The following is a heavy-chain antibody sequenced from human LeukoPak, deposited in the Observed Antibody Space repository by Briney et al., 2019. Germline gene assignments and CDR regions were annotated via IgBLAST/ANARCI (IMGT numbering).Heavy chain of an antibody. CDR3: ARIGGNFLYYYYYYMGV. V-gene: IGHV3-7*01. CDR1: GFTFSSYW. J-gene: IGHJ6*03. D-gene: IGHD4-23*01. Sequence: GGSLRLSCAASGFTFSSYWMSWVRQAPGKGLEWVANIKQDGSEKYYVDSVKGRFTISRDNAKNSLYLQMNSLRAEDTAVYYCARIGGNFLYYYYYYMGVWGKGTTVTVSS. CDR2: IKQDGSEK.